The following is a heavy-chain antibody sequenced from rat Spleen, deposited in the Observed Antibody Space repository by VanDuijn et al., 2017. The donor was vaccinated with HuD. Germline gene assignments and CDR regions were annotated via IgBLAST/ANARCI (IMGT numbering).Heavy chain of an antibody. CDR2: ISFEGSST. CDR1: GFTFSDYY. V-gene: IGHV5-29*01. J-gene: IGHJ3*01. CDR3: ARYNNGFAY. D-gene: IGHD1-10*01. Sequence: EVQLVESDGGLVQPGRSLKLSCAASGFTFSDYYVAWVRQAPTKGLEWVATISFEGSSTYYRDSVKGRFTISRDNAKSTLYLQMDSLRSEDTATYYCARYNNGFAYWGQGTLVTVSS.